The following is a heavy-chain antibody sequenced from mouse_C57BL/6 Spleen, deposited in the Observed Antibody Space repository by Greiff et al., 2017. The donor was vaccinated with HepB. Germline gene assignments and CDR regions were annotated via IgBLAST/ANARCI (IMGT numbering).Heavy chain of an antibody. CDR2: IDPSDSYT. D-gene: IGHD3-3*01. CDR3: ARGGWDRAY. J-gene: IGHJ3*01. CDR1: GYTFTSYW. V-gene: IGHV1-50*01. Sequence: QVQLKESGAELVKPGASVKLSCKASGYTFTSYWMQWVKQRPGQGLEWIGEIDPSDSYTNYNQKFTGKATLTVDTSSSTAYMQLSSLTSEDSAFYYCARGGWDRAYWGQGTLVTVSA.